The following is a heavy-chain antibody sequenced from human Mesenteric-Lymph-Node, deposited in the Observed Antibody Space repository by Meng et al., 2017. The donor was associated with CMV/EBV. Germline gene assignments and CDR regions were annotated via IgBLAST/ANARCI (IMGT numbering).Heavy chain of an antibody. CDR1: GFTFSSYG. CDR3: AKGCSTSCSDYGMDV. D-gene: IGHD2-2*01. J-gene: IGHJ6*02. CDR2: IWYDGSNK. V-gene: IGHV3-33*06. Sequence: GGSLRLSCAASGFTFSSYGMHWVRQAPGKGLEWVAVIWYDGSNKYYVDSVKGRFTISRDNSKNTLYLQMNSLRAEDTAVYYCAKGCSTSCSDYGMDVWGQGTTVTVSS.